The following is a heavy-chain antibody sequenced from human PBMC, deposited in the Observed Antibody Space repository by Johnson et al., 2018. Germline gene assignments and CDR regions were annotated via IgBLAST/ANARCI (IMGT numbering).Heavy chain of an antibody. D-gene: IGHD6-19*01. V-gene: IGHV3-7*01. Sequence: VQLVQSGGGLVKPGGSLRLSCAASGFTFSTYSMNWVRQAPGKGLEWVANIKKDGSEKYYVDSVKGRFTISRDSAKNSLCLQMNSLGAEDTAVYYCARNRMAVACIISYGMDVWGQGTTVTVSS. J-gene: IGHJ6*02. CDR2: IKKDGSEK. CDR3: ARNRMAVACIISYGMDV. CDR1: GFTFSTYS.